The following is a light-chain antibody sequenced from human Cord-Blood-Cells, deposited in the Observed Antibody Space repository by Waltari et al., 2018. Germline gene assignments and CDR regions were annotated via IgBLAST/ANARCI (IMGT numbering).Light chain of an antibody. V-gene: IGKV3-15*01. CDR1: QRVSSN. J-gene: IGKJ4*01. Sequence: EIVMPQSPATLSASPGERATLSSRASQRVSSNLAWYQQKPGQAPRLLIYGASTRATGIPARFSGSGSGTEFTLTISSLQSEDFAVYYCQQYNNWPPLTFGGGTKVEIK. CDR3: QQYNNWPPLT. CDR2: GAS.